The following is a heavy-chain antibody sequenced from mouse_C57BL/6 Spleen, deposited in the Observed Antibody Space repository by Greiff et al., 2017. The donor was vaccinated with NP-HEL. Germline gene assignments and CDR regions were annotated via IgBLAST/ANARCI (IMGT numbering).Heavy chain of an antibody. CDR2: IYPGDGDT. CDR1: GYAFSSYW. D-gene: IGHD2-3*01. Sequence: VQLQQSGAELVKPGASVKISCKASGYAFSSYWMNWVKQRPGKGLEWIGQIYPGDGDTNYNGKFKGKATLTADKYSSTAYMQLSSLTSEDSAVYFCAILYDGFPYSSMDYWGQGTSVTVSS. V-gene: IGHV1-80*01. CDR3: AILYDGFPYSSMDY. J-gene: IGHJ4*01.